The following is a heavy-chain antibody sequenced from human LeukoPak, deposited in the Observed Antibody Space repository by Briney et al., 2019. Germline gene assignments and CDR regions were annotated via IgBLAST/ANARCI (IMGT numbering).Heavy chain of an antibody. D-gene: IGHD1-26*01. V-gene: IGHV4-59*01. J-gene: IGHJ6*02. Sequence: SETLSLTCTVSGGSISSYYWSWLRQPPGKGLEWFGYIYYSGSTNYNPSLKSRVTISVDTSKNQFSLKLSSVTAADTAVYYCASNRESGSYYYYYGMDVWGQGTTVTVSS. CDR1: GGSISSYY. CDR3: ASNRESGSYYYYYGMDV. CDR2: IYYSGST.